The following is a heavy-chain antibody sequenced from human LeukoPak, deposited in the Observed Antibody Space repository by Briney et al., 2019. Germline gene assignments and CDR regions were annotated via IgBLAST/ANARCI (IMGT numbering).Heavy chain of an antibody. Sequence: ASVKVSCKVSGYSLTEISMHWVRQAPGKGLEWMGGFDPEDGERMSAQKFQGRATMTEDTSTDTAYMELSSLRPEDTAVYYCATDRDGYNYYFDSWGQGTLVTVSS. J-gene: IGHJ4*02. CDR1: GYSLTEIS. D-gene: IGHD5-24*01. V-gene: IGHV1-24*01. CDR2: FDPEDGER. CDR3: ATDRDGYNYYFDS.